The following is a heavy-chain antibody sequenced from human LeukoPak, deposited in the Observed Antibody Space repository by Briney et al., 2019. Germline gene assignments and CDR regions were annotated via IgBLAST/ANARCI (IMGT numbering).Heavy chain of an antibody. D-gene: IGHD4-17*01. Sequence: ASVKVSCKASGGTFSSYAISWVRQAPGQGLEWMGRIIPILGIANYAQKFQGRVTITADKSTSTAYMELSSLRSEDTAVYYCARSLTVTSAVDPWGQGTLVTVSS. J-gene: IGHJ5*02. CDR2: IIPILGIA. V-gene: IGHV1-69*04. CDR1: GGTFSSYA. CDR3: ARSLTVTSAVDP.